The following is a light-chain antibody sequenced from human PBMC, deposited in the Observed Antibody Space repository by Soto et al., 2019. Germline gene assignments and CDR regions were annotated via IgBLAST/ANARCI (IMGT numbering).Light chain of an antibody. CDR1: QSISSY. Sequence: EIVLTHSQGDLSLSPLERANLXSTASQSISSYLAWYQQKPGRPPRLLIYGASSRATGIPERFSGSGSGTDFALTISRLEPEDFAVYYCQQYGSSVPVTFGQGTRLEIK. J-gene: IGKJ5*01. V-gene: IGKV3-20*01. CDR3: QQYGSSVPVT. CDR2: GAS.